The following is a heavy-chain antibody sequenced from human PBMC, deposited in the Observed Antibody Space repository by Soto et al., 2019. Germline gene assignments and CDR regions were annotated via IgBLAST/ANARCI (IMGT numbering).Heavy chain of an antibody. CDR2: INTGNGNT. D-gene: IGHD4-17*01. V-gene: IGHV1-3*04. CDR3: ARRVVRTFDY. CDR1: GYTFNIYA. J-gene: IGHJ4*02. Sequence: QVQIVQSGPEVKKPGASVKVSCKASGYTFNIYAIHWVRQAPGQRLEWMGWINTGNGNTKYSQKFQGRVTITRDKSATTAYIELSSLRSEDTAVYYCARRVVRTFDYWGQGTLVTVSS.